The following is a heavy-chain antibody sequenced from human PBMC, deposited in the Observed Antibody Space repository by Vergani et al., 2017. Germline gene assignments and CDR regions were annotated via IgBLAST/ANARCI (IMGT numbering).Heavy chain of an antibody. CDR2: IWYDGSNK. J-gene: IGHJ6*03. CDR3: ARELGYYYYMDV. CDR1: GFTFSSYG. V-gene: IGHV3-33*01. Sequence: QVQLVESGGGVVQPGRSLRLSCAASGFTFSSYGMHWVRQAPGKGLEWVAVIWYDGSNKYYADSVKGRFTISRDNAKNSLYLQMNSLRAEDTAVYYCARELGYYYYMDVWGKGTTVTVSS.